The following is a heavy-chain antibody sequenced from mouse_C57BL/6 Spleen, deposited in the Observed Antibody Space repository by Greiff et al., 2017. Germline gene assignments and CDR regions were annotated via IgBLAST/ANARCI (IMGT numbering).Heavy chain of an antibody. J-gene: IGHJ4*01. CDR3: ARLSSTAQATGYAMDY. V-gene: IGHV1-7*01. Sequence: QVQLKQSGAELAKPGASVKLSCKASGYTFTSYWMHWVKQRPGQGLEWIGYINPSSGYTKYNQKFKDKATLTADKSSSTAYMQLSSLTYEDSAVYYCARLSSTAQATGYAMDYWGQGTSVTVSS. D-gene: IGHD3-2*02. CDR2: INPSSGYT. CDR1: GYTFTSYW.